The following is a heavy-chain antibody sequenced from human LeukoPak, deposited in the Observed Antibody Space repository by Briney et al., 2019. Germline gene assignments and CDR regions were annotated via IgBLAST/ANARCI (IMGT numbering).Heavy chain of an antibody. D-gene: IGHD5-12*01. V-gene: IGHV4-59*08. CDR2: IYETGHT. J-gene: IGHJ4*02. CDR1: GGSINNY. Sequence: SETLSLTCTVSGGSINNYWSWIRQPPGKGLEWIAYIYETGHTGYNPSLKTRVTTSLDTSKNQFSLKLNSVTAADTAVYYCARHFLRGGFDSWGQGTLVAVSS. CDR3: ARHFLRGGFDS.